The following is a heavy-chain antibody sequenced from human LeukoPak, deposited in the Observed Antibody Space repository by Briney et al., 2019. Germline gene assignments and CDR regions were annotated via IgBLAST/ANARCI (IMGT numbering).Heavy chain of an antibody. V-gene: IGHV3-7*01. CDR1: GFTFSSYW. CDR2: IKQDGSEK. Sequence: GGSLRLSCAASGFTFSSYWMSWVRQAPGKGLEWVANIKQDGSEKYYVDSVKGRFTISSDNAKNSLYLQMNSLRAEDTAVYHCARDPQDYDYVWGSYVRWGQGTLVTVSS. D-gene: IGHD3-16*01. CDR3: ARDPQDYDYVWGSYVR. J-gene: IGHJ4*02.